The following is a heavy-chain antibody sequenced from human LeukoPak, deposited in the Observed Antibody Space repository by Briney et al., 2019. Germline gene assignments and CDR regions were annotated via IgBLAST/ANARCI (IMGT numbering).Heavy chain of an antibody. D-gene: IGHD3-10*01. CDR1: GGSFSGYY. CDR2: INHSGST. CDR3: ARARNYGSGSGYYYYMDV. J-gene: IGHJ6*03. Sequence: SETLSLTCAVYGGSFSGYYWSWIRQPPGKGLEWIGEINHSGSTNYNPSLKSRVTISVDTSKNQFSLKLSSVTAADTAVYYCARARNYGSGSGYYYYMDVWGKGTTVTVSS. V-gene: IGHV4-34*01.